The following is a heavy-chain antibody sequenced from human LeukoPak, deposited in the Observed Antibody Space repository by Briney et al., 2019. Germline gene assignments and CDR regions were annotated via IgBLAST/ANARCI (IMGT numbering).Heavy chain of an antibody. J-gene: IGHJ1*01. D-gene: IGHD3-16*01. Sequence: GGSLRLSCAASGFTFSSYAMSWVRQAPGKGLEWVSAISGSGGSTYYADSVKGRFTISRDNSKNTVYLQMNSLRAEDTAVYFCAKDGAWGRYQHWGQGTLVTVSS. CDR2: ISGSGGST. CDR1: GFTFSSYA. CDR3: AKDGAWGRYQH. V-gene: IGHV3-23*01.